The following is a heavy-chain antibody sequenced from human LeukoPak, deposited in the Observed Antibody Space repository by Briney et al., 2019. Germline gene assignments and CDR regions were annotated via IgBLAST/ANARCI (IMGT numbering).Heavy chain of an antibody. CDR3: ADGGDDARTRGFDY. D-gene: IGHD4-17*01. J-gene: IGHJ4*02. CDR1: GFTFSSYS. V-gene: IGHV3-21*01. Sequence: GGSLRLSCAVSGFTFSSYSMNWVRQAPGKGLEWVSSISSSSSYIYYADSVKGRFTISRDNAKNSLYLQMNSLRAEDTAVYYCADGGDDARTRGFDYWGQGTLVAVSS. CDR2: ISSSSSYI.